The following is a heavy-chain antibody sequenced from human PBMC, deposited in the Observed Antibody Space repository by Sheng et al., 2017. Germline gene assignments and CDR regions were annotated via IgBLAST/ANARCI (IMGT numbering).Heavy chain of an antibody. D-gene: IGHD6-19*01. V-gene: IGHV4-39*07. CDR1: GGSFSSSSYN. CDR3: AGYYSSGWYGLYYFDY. Sequence: QLQLQESGPGLVKPSETLSLTCTVSGGSFSSSSYNWGWIRQPPGKGLEWIGSIYYSGTTYYNPSLKSRITISVDTSKNQFSLKLSSVTAADTAVYYCAGYYSSGWYGLYYFDYWGQGTLVTVSS. J-gene: IGHJ4*02. CDR2: IYYSGTT.